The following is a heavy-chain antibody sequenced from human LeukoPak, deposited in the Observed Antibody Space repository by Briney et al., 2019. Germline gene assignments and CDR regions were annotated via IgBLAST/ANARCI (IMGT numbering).Heavy chain of an antibody. CDR1: GFSISSSSYY. D-gene: IGHD1-26*01. J-gene: IGHJ5*02. CDR3: ARDRNSGSYIGSGWFDP. CDR2: IYYSGST. V-gene: IGHV4-39*07. Sequence: SETLSLTCTVSGFSISSSSYYWGCIRQPPGKGLEWIGSIYYSGSTYYNPSVKGRFTISVDKSKNQLSLKMSCVSAEDTAVYYCARDRNSGSYIGSGWFDPWGQGTLVTVSS.